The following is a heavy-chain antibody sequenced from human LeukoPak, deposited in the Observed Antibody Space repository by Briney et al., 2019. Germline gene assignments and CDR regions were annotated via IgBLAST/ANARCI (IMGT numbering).Heavy chain of an antibody. V-gene: IGHV4-31*03. CDR1: GGSISSGGYY. CDR3: ARVRMARGAKPPKYYFDS. D-gene: IGHD3-10*01. J-gene: IGHJ4*02. Sequence: PSGTLSLTCTVSGGSISSGGYYWTWIRQHPVKGLEWIGCIYDIGTTDYTPSINRRVILSENTYKYQYSLKLSSVTAEATAVYFCARVRMARGAKPPKYYFDSWGQGTLVTVSS. CDR2: IYDIGTT.